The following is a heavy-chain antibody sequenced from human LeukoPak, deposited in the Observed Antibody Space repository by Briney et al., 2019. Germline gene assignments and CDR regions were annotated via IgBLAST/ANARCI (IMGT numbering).Heavy chain of an antibody. J-gene: IGHJ4*02. CDR2: INQDGNEK. V-gene: IGHV3-7*03. Sequence: GGSLRLSCAASGFTFNIYWMNWVRQAPGKGLEWVANINQDGNEKYYVDSVKGRFTISRDNARNMLHLQMNSLTGDDTGVYYCASEVGGSGWYPSDYWGQGTLVTV. CDR3: ASEVGGSGWYPSDY. D-gene: IGHD6-19*01. CDR1: GFTFNIYW.